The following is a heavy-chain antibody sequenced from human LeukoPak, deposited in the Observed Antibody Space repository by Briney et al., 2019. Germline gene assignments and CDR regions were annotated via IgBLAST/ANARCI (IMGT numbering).Heavy chain of an antibody. J-gene: IGHJ4*02. CDR3: AREGGIVTSYYDYVWGSYRNDLDY. Sequence: PGGSLRLSCAASRFTFSSYSMNWVRQAPGKGLEWVSYISSSSSTIYYADSVKGRFTISRDNAKNSLYLQMNSLRAEDTAVYYCAREGGIVTSYYDYVWGSYRNDLDYWGQGTLVTVSS. D-gene: IGHD3-16*02. CDR2: ISSSSSTI. CDR1: RFTFSSYS. V-gene: IGHV3-48*01.